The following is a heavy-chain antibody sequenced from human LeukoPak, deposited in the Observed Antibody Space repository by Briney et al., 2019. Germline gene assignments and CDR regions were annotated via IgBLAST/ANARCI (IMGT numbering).Heavy chain of an antibody. CDR1: GGTFSSYA. CDR2: IIPIFGTT. D-gene: IGHD2-2*02. J-gene: IGHJ6*02. CDR3: ARGSGPAAIRRAYYYYGMDV. Sequence: SVKVSCKASGGTFSSYAISWVRQAPGQGLEWMGGIIPIFGTTNYAQKFQGRVTITADESTSTAYMELSSLRSEDTAVYYCARGSGPAAIRRAYYYYGMDVWGQGTTVTVS. V-gene: IGHV1-69*13.